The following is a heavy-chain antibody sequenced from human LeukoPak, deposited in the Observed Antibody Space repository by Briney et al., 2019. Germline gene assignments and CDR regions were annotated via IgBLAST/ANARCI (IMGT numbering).Heavy chain of an antibody. V-gene: IGHV3-23*01. CDR3: AKEPTARPGYFDY. CDR2: ISGSGGST. J-gene: IGHJ4*02. Sequence: GGSLRLSCAASGFTFSSYAMSWVRPAPGKGLEWISAISGSGGSTYYADSVKGRFTISRDNSKNTLYLQMNSLRAEDTAVYYCAKEPTARPGYFDYWGQGTLVTVSS. CDR1: GFTFSSYA. D-gene: IGHD4-17*01.